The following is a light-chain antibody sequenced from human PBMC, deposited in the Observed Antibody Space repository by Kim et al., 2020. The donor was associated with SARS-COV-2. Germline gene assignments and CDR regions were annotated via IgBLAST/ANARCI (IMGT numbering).Light chain of an antibody. CDR1: QTIDRY. CDR2: AAS. Sequence: ASVVDRVTLTCRASQTIDRYLHWYQQKPGKAPSLLIYAASTLHSGVPSRFSGSGSGTEFTLTITGLQPEDFASYYCHQTSVTPWTFGQGTKVDIK. J-gene: IGKJ1*01. V-gene: IGKV1-39*01. CDR3: HQTSVTPWT.